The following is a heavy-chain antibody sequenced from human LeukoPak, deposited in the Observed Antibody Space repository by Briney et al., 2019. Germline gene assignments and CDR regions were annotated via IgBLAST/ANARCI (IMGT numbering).Heavy chain of an antibody. D-gene: IGHD1-7*01. CDR1: GFTVSSNY. Sequence: PGGSLRLSCAASGFTVSSNYMSWVRQAPGKGLEWVSVTYSGGSTYYADSVKGRFTISRDNSKNTLYLQMNSLRAEDTAVYYCATQVTATNPNDYWGQGTLVTVSS. J-gene: IGHJ4*02. V-gene: IGHV3-66*02. CDR2: TYSGGST. CDR3: ATQVTATNPNDY.